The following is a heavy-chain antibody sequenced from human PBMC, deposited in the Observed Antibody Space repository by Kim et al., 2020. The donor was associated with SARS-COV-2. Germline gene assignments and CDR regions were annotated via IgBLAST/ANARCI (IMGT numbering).Heavy chain of an antibody. CDR2: ISWNSGTI. V-gene: IGHV3-9*01. D-gene: IGHD6-13*01. J-gene: IGHJ3*02. Sequence: GGSLRLSCAASGFTFGDYAMHWARQAPGKGLEWVSGISWNSGTIVYADSVRGRFTISRDNAKNSLFLQMNGLRAEDTALYYCAKVLASTGISAFDMRGQGTMVTVSS. CDR3: AKVLASTGISAFDM. CDR1: GFTFGDYA.